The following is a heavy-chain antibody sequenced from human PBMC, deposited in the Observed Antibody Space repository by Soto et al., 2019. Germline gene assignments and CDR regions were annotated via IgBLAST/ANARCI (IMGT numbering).Heavy chain of an antibody. J-gene: IGHJ4*02. V-gene: IGHV3-23*01. CDR3: AKYQPMTQPRPYFDY. CDR2: ISSSGGST. Sequence: EVQLLESGGDLIQPGGSLRLSCAASGFTFSSYAMSWVRQAPGKGLGWVSAISSSGGSTFYADSVKGRFTISRDNSRNTLYLQVKGLRAEDTAIYYCAKYQPMTQPRPYFDYWGQGTMVTVSS. D-gene: IGHD3-22*01. CDR1: GFTFSSYA.